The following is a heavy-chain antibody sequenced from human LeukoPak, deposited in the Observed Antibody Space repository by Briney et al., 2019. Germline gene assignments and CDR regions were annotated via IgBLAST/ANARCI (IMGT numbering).Heavy chain of an antibody. CDR1: GGSISSSSYY. J-gene: IGHJ4*02. V-gene: IGHV4-39*01. D-gene: IGHD2-15*01. CDR2: IYYSGST. CDR3: ARAVVVVVPATLDY. Sequence: SETLSLTCTVSGGSISSSSYYWGWVRQPPGKGLEWIGTIYYSGSTYYSPSLKSRVTISVGTSKNQFSLNLTSVTAADTAVYYCARAVVVVVPATLDYWGQGTLVTVSS.